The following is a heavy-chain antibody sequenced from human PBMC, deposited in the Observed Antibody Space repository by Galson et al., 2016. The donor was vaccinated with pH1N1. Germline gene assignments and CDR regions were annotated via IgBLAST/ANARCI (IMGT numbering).Heavy chain of an antibody. Sequence: SLRLSCAASGFSFNTYSMYWVRQAPGKGLEWISVISGSGGGTYYADSVQGRFTISRDNSKNTLLLQMNSIGADDTAIYYCARAGRLLGPYHYYAMDVWGQGTTVTVSS. CDR3: ARAGRLLGPYHYYAMDV. CDR1: GFSFNTYS. CDR2: ISGSGGGT. J-gene: IGHJ6*02. V-gene: IGHV3-23*01. D-gene: IGHD6-25*01.